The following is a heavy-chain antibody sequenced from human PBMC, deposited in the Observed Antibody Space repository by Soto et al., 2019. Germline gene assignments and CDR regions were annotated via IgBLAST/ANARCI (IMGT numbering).Heavy chain of an antibody. CDR2: ISGSGGST. V-gene: IGHV3-23*01. Sequence: VQLLESGGGLVQPGGSLRLSCAASGFTFSSYAMSWVRQAPGKGLEWVSAISGSGGSTYYADSVKGRFTISRDNSKNTLYLQMNSLRAEDTAVYYCAKDRDLRESTVRGGSDYWGQGTLVTVSS. D-gene: IGHD3-10*01. CDR1: GFTFSSYA. J-gene: IGHJ4*02. CDR3: AKDRDLRESTVRGGSDY.